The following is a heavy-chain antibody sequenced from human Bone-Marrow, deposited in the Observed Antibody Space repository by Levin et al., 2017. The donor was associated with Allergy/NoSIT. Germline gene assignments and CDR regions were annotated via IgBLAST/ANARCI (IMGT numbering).Heavy chain of an antibody. D-gene: IGHD6-19*01. CDR1: GFHFPTYW. CDR3: GRDSGGSFDF. Sequence: GESLKISCQGSGFHFPTYWVAWVRQMPGKGLEWVGSIYPGNSDTRSSPFFEGHVIISVDKSNKTAYLQWRSLQASDTDIYYCGRDSGGSFDFWGQGTMVIVSS. V-gene: IGHV5-51*01. J-gene: IGHJ3*01. CDR2: IYPGNSDT.